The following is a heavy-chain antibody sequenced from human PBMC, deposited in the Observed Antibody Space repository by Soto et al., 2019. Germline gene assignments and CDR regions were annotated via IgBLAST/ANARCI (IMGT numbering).Heavy chain of an antibody. Sequence: ASVKVSCKASGYTFTSYYMHWVRQAPGQGLEWMGIINPSGGSTSYAQKFQGRVTITADESTSTAYMELSSLRSEDTAVYYCARDRGRSYYVSKRRVLNIWGHGTMVTVSS. J-gene: IGHJ3*02. D-gene: IGHD1-26*01. CDR3: ARDRGRSYYVSKRRVLNI. CDR2: INPSGGST. CDR1: GYTFTSYY. V-gene: IGHV1-46*01.